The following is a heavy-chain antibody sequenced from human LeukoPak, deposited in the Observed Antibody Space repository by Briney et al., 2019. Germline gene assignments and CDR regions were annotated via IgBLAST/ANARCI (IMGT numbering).Heavy chain of an antibody. J-gene: IGHJ3*02. Sequence: VGSLRLSCAASGFTFSSYGMTWVRQAPGKGLEGLEWVSTISSSSGGSTYYADSVKGRFTISRDNSKNTLYLQMNNLRAEDTAIYYCAKYYYDSRGYYYPGAFDIWGQGTMVTVSS. CDR1: GFTFSSYG. CDR3: AKYYYDSRGYYYPGAFDI. D-gene: IGHD3-22*01. V-gene: IGHV3-23*01. CDR2: ISSSSGGST.